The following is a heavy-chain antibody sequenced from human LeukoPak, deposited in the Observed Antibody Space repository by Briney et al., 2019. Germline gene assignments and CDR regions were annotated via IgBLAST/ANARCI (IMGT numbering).Heavy chain of an antibody. V-gene: IGHV5-51*01. J-gene: IGHJ4*02. Sequence: RGESPKISCKGSGYSFATYWIGWVRQVPGEGLEWMGIVYPDDSDTRNSPSFQGQVTISADKSISTAYLQWSSLKASDTAIYYCARRQGVRYDYWGQGTLVTVSS. CDR2: VYPDDSDT. CDR1: GYSFATYW. CDR3: ARRQGVRYDY. D-gene: IGHD3-10*02.